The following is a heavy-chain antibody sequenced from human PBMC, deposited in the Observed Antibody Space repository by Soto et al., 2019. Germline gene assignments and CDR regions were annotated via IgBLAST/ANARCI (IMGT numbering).Heavy chain of an antibody. CDR1: GFMFTSSA. J-gene: IGHJ4*02. V-gene: IGHV1-58*01. CDR2: LVVGSGNT. D-gene: IGHD3-3*01. Sequence: SVKVSCKTSGFMFTSSAVQWVRQARGQRLEWIGWLVVGSGNTHYAQHFQERVTLTRDMSTGTAYMELSSLRSEDTAVYYCAAVPVLRFLQWLPASFDYWGQGPLVTVSS. CDR3: AAVPVLRFLQWLPASFDY.